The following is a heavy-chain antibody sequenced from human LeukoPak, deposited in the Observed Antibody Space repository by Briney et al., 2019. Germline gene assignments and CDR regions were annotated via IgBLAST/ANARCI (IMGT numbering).Heavy chain of an antibody. J-gene: IGHJ4*02. V-gene: IGHV4-59*01. Sequence: SETLSLTCTVSGDSISPYYWGWIRQPPGKGLEWIGYIYYSGDTTYNPSLKSRVTISVDTSKNQFSLKLSSVTAADTAVYYCARDKQPGNYWGQGALVTVSS. CDR3: ARDKQPGNY. CDR1: GDSISPYY. CDR2: IYYSGDT. D-gene: IGHD1-26*01.